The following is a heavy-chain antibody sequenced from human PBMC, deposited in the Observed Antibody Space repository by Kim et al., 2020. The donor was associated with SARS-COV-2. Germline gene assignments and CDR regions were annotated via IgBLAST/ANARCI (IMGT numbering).Heavy chain of an antibody. D-gene: IGHD2-15*01. Sequence: SETLSLTCTVSGGSISSCDYYWSWIRQHPGKGLEWVGYIYYSGSTYYNPSLKSRFTISVDTYKNQFYLKLSSVTAADTAVYYCARIPSSGGRPGVYWGQGTLVTVSS. CDR1: GGSISSCDYY. CDR2: IYYSGST. CDR3: ARIPSSGGRPGVY. V-gene: IGHV4-31*03. J-gene: IGHJ4*02.